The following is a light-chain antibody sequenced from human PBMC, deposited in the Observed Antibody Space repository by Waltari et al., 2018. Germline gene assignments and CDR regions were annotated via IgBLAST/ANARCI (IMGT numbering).Light chain of an antibody. CDR3: QQYHTTPNT. CDR2: WAS. Sequence: EIVMTQSPDSLAVALGERATINCKSSKSVLKPSNNRNYLTWYQQKPGQPPKLRISWASDRESGVPDRFRGSGAGTDFTLTISSLQAEDVAVYYCQQYHTTPNTFGQGTHLEIK. V-gene: IGKV4-1*01. J-gene: IGKJ2*01. CDR1: KSVLKPSNNRNY.